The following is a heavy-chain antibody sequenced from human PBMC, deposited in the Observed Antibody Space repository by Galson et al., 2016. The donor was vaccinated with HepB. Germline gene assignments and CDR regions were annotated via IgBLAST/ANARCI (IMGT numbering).Heavy chain of an antibody. Sequence: SLRLSCAASGFTFSNYAMHWVRQAPGKGLEWVAIISYHGSNTDYADSVKGRFTISRDNSKNTLYLQMNRLTAEDTAVYYCARGERWLVGGFYLDYWGRGTLVTVSS. J-gene: IGHJ4*02. D-gene: IGHD4-23*01. CDR1: GFTFSNYA. V-gene: IGHV3-30-3*01. CDR2: ISYHGSNT. CDR3: ARGERWLVGGFYLDY.